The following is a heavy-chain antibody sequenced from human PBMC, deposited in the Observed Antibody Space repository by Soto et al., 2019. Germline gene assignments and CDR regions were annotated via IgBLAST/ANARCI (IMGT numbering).Heavy chain of an antibody. CDR1: GGSISSYY. CDR2: IYYRGST. CDR3: ARGSSGSSYYFDY. Sequence: TETLSLTCTVSGGSISSYYWSWIRQPPGKGLEWIGYIYYRGSTNYNPSLKSRVTISVDTSKNQFSLKLSSVTAADTAVYYCARGSSGSSYYFDYWGQGTLVTVSS. D-gene: IGHD1-26*01. J-gene: IGHJ4*02. V-gene: IGHV4-59*01.